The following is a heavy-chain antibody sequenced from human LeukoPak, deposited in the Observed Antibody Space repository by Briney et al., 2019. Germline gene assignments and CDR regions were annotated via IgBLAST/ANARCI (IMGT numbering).Heavy chain of an antibody. CDR2: TYYSGNT. D-gene: IGHD2-21*02. Sequence: SETLSLTCTVSGGSISSYYWSWIRQPPGKGLEWIGYTYYSGNTNYNPSLESRVTISVDTSKNQFSLKLSSVTAADTAVYHCARHGGDESFHYWGQGTLVTVSS. J-gene: IGHJ4*02. V-gene: IGHV4-59*08. CDR3: ARHGGDESFHY. CDR1: GGSISSYY.